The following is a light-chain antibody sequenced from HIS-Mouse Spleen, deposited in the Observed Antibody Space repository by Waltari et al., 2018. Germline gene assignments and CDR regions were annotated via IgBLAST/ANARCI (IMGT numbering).Light chain of an antibody. CDR2: STN. CDR1: SGSVATSYY. J-gene: IGLJ3*02. V-gene: IGLV8-61*01. CDR3: VLYMGSGIWV. Sequence: QTVVNQEPSFSVSPGGTVTLTCGLSSGSVATSYYPSWYQQTPCQAPRTLIYSTNTRSTGVHDRFSGSILGNKAALTITGAQADDESDYYCVLYMGSGIWVFGGGTKLTVL.